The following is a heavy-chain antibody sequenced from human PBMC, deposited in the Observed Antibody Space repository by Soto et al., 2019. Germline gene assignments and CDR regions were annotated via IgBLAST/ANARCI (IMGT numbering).Heavy chain of an antibody. CDR1: GFTFSGSA. CDR3: TSPYYYDSSGYLPKSNYYYGMDV. Sequence: PGGSLSLSCAASGFTFSGSAMHWVRQASGKGLEWVGRIRSKANSYATAYAASVKGRFTTSRDDSKNTAYLQINSLKTEDTAVYYCTSPYYYDSSGYLPKSNYYYGMDVWGQGTTVTVSS. D-gene: IGHD3-22*01. CDR2: IRSKANSYAT. V-gene: IGHV3-73*01. J-gene: IGHJ6*02.